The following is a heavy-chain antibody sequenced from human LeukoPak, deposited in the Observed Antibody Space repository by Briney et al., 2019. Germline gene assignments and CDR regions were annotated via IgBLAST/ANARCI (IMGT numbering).Heavy chain of an antibody. CDR3: AVGVMTPYAHY. J-gene: IGHJ4*02. CDR1: VYTFTSCY. Sequence: TSETVSFTSSVYTFTSCYMHWVRHAPGQGPGWMGWMNPNSGGTNYAQKFQVRVTMPRATSISTAYMERSRLRSDDTAVYYFAVGVMTPYAHYWGQGTLVTVSS. CDR2: MNPNSGGT. D-gene: IGHD3-16*01. V-gene: IGHV1-2*02.